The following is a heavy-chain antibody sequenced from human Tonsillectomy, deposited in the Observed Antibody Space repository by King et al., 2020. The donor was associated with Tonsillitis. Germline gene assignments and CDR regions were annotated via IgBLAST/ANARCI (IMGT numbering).Heavy chain of an antibody. Sequence: VQLVQSGAEAQKPGSSVKVSCKASGGTFSNYAISWVRQAPGQGLEWMGAIIPSVGTTNYSQKFQGRVKMTADESTTTAYMELSSLTSEDTAVYFCATFESAALTTRGGLDVWGQGTAVIVSS. CDR2: IIPSVGTT. V-gene: IGHV1-69*01. CDR1: GGTFSNYA. CDR3: ATFESAALTTRGGLDV. D-gene: IGHD1-14*01. J-gene: IGHJ6*02.